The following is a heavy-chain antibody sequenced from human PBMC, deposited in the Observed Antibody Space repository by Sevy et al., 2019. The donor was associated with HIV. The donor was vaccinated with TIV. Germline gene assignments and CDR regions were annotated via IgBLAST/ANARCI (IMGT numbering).Heavy chain of an antibody. CDR2: LYYEGTT. J-gene: IGHJ6*03. CDR3: ASLSPFYHYMDV. Sequence: SETLSLTCGVSGGSISSISNYWGWSRQPPGRELEWIGSLYYEGTTYYNPSLQSRVRISGNTSKNLFSLDLTSVTAADTAVYCCASLSPFYHYMDVWGKGTTVTVSS. CDR1: GGSISSISNY. V-gene: IGHV4-39*01.